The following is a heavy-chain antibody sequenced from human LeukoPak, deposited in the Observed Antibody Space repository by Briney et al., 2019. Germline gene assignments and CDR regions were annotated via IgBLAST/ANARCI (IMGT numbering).Heavy chain of an antibody. J-gene: IGHJ4*02. V-gene: IGHV1-46*01. CDR2: INPTGGST. Sequence: ASPNLSCAASGYTFTPYFIHCGRQAPGHGGGWMGIINPTGGSTTSTQKLQGRVTSPRDMSTSTVYMELSSQTSEDTAVYYCAKDRVIVGGTATYNYDHWGQGTLVTVSS. D-gene: IGHD1-14*01. CDR1: GYTFTPYF. CDR3: AKDRVIVGGTATYNYDH.